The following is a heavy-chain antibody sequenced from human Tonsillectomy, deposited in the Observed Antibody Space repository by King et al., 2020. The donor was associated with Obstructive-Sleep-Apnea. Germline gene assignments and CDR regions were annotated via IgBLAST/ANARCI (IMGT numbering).Heavy chain of an antibody. CDR1: GYTFTSYG. CDR2: ISGNNGNT. Sequence: QLVQSGTEVKKPGASVKVSCKASGYTFTSYGISWVRQAPGQGLEWMGWISGNNGNTNYAQKLKGRVTMTTDTSTTTAYMELRSLRSDDTAVYYCARDVYYYDSSGYLDYWGQGTLVTVSS. D-gene: IGHD3-22*01. J-gene: IGHJ4*02. CDR3: ARDVYYYDSSGYLDY. V-gene: IGHV1-18*04.